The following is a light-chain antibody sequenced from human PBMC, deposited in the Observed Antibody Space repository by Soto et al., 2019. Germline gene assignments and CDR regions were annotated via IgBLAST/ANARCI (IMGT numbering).Light chain of an antibody. Sequence: DIQMTTSPSSLSASVGDRVTITCLSSQSISGYLNWYQQKPGKAPKLLISGASTLQSGVPSRFSGRGSGTDFTLAISSLQPDDVAVYYCQQSFSTLLSFGGGTQVDIK. CDR2: GAS. CDR3: QQSFSTLLS. J-gene: IGKJ4*01. CDR1: QSISGY. V-gene: IGKV1-39*01.